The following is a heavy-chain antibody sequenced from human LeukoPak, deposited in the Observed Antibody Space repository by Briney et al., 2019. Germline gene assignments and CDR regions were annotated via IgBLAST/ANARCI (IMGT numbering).Heavy chain of an antibody. Sequence: PGGSLRLSCAASGFTFSSYAMSWVRQAPGKGLEWVSAISGSGGSTYYADSVKGRFTISRDNSKNTLYLQMNSLRAEDTAVYYCAKEATLDRSGGSCYYWYFDLWGRGTLVTVSS. CDR1: GFTFSSYA. V-gene: IGHV3-23*01. CDR3: AKEATLDRSGGSCYYWYFDL. D-gene: IGHD2-15*01. CDR2: ISGSGGST. J-gene: IGHJ2*01.